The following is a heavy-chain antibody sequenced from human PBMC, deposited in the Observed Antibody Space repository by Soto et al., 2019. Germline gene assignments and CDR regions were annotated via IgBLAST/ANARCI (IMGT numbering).Heavy chain of an antibody. CDR2: VKYGGEV. D-gene: IGHD6-19*01. J-gene: IGHJ5*02. V-gene: IGHV4-39*01. Sequence: QLQLQESGPRLVKPSETLSLTCTVSGVSISNGDSYWGYIRQPQGKGLEWIGSVKYGGEVHYNPSVWGRLTLALDTSNTQLPLTLTSVSAADTAMYFCVRSQGSGRHWIDPWGQGTLVTVSS. CDR1: GVSISNGDSY. CDR3: VRSQGSGRHWIDP.